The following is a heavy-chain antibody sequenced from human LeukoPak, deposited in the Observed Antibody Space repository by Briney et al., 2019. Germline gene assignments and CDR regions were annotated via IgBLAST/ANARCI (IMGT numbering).Heavy chain of an antibody. CDR2: ISSSSSTI. D-gene: IGHD3-10*01. Sequence: GGSLRLSCAASGFTFSSYSMNWVRQAPGKGLEWVSYISSSSSTIYYADSVKGRFTISRDNAKNSLYLQMNSLRAEDTAVYYCARSSYGSGSYYISDNYYYYMDVWGKGTTVTVSS. CDR1: GFTFSSYS. CDR3: ARSSYGSGSYYISDNYYYYMDV. J-gene: IGHJ6*03. V-gene: IGHV3-48*04.